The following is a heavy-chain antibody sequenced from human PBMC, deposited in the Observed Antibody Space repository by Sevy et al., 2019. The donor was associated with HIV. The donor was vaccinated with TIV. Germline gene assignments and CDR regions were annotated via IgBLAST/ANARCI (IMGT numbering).Heavy chain of an antibody. J-gene: IGHJ4*02. CDR3: ARGRVGATTSDYYDY. CDR2: IWHDGSEK. D-gene: IGHD1-26*01. CDR1: GFTFCSYA. V-gene: IGHV3-33*01. Sequence: GGSLRLSCAASGFTFCSYAMHWVRQAPGKGLEWVGFIWHDGSEKYYADSVRGRFTFSRDNSKNTLFLQVSSLRAEDTAVYYCARGRVGATTSDYYDYWGQGTLVTVSS.